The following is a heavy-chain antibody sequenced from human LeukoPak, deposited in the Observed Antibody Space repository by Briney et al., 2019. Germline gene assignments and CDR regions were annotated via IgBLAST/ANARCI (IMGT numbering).Heavy chain of an antibody. Sequence: GGSLRLSCAASGFTFSSYAINWVRQAPGKGLEWVSAISGSGGSTYYADSVKGRFTISRDNSKNTLYLQMNSLRAEDTAVYYCAKDTYYYDSSGYYYVRFFDYWGQGTLVTVSS. CDR2: ISGSGGST. CDR1: GFTFSSYA. J-gene: IGHJ4*02. CDR3: AKDTYYYDSSGYYYVRFFDY. V-gene: IGHV3-23*01. D-gene: IGHD3-22*01.